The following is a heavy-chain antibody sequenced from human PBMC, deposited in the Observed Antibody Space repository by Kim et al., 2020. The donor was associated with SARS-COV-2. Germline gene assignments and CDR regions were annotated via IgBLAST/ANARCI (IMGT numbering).Heavy chain of an antibody. CDR3: AKRVVTAASDNYSAIDV. V-gene: IGHV3-33*06. CDR2: IWYEGITK. D-gene: IGHD2-15*01. J-gene: IGHJ6*02. CDR1: GFTFSSYG. Sequence: GGSLRLSCTASGFTFSSYGMHGVRQAPGKVREGLALIWYEGITKWYADSMKGRLTISRDNSKNTLYLDMTSLTAEDTAVYYCAKRVVTAASDNYSAIDVWGQGATVTVS.